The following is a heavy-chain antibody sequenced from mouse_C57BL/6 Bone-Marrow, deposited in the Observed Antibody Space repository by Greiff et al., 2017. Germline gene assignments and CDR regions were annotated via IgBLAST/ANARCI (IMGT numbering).Heavy chain of an antibody. J-gene: IGHJ2*01. CDR3: AKDYGSNPYYFDY. D-gene: IGHD1-1*01. V-gene: IGHV2-5*01. Sequence: QVQLQQSGPGLVQPSPSLSITCTVSGFSLTSYGVHWVRQSPGKGLEWLGVIWRGGSTDYNAAFMSRLSITKDNSKSQVFFKMNSLQADDTAIYYCAKDYGSNPYYFDYWGQGTTLTVSS. CDR1: GFSLTSYG. CDR2: IWRGGST.